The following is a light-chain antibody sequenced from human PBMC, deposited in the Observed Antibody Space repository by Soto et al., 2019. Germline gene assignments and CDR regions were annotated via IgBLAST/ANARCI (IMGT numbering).Light chain of an antibody. Sequence: EIVMTQSPATLSVSPGERATLSCRASQSVSSNLAWYRQKPGQAPRLLIYGASTRATGIPARFSGSRSGTEFTLTLSSLQSEDFAVYYCQQYNNWPPGTFGQGTKVEIK. CDR3: QQYNNWPPGT. J-gene: IGKJ1*01. CDR2: GAS. CDR1: QSVSSN. V-gene: IGKV3-15*01.